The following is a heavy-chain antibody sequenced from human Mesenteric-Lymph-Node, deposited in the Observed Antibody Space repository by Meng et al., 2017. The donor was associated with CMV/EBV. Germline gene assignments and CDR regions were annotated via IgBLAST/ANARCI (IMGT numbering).Heavy chain of an antibody. CDR3: ARGGPVGFDP. Sequence: GSLRLSCAVYGGSFSGYYWSWIRQPPGKGLEWIGEINHSGSTNYNPSLKSRVTISVDTSKNQFSLKLSSVTAADTAVYYCARGGPVGFDPWGQGTLVTVSS. V-gene: IGHV4-34*01. CDR1: GGSFSGYY. CDR2: INHSGST. J-gene: IGHJ5*02.